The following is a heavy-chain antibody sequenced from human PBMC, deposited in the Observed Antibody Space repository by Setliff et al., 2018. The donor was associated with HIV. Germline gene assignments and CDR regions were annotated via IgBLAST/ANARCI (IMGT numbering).Heavy chain of an antibody. J-gene: IGHJ3*02. V-gene: IGHV4-4*09. CDR1: GGSISTSY. Sequence: KPSETLSLTCTVSGGSISTSYWNWIRQPPGKGLEWIAYIYISGTTNYNPSLKSRVTISLDTSRNQFSLKLGSVTVAGTAMYYCAREHCSGGSCNGFDIWGQGTMVTVSS. CDR2: IYISGTT. D-gene: IGHD2-15*01. CDR3: AREHCSGGSCNGFDI.